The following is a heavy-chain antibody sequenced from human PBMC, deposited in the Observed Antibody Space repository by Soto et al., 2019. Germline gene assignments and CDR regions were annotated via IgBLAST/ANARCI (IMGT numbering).Heavy chain of an antibody. CDR3: ARGVGDIVVVGPASRDYYYYYMDV. Sequence: NPSWSMDLRCAAYGESLRGSVGTWSCKPPGKGLEWIGEINHSGSTNYNPSLRSRVTISRDTSKNQFALKLSSLTAADTAVYYCARGVGDIVVVGPASRDYYYYYMDVWVKGTTVTVSS. V-gene: IGHV4-34*01. J-gene: IGHJ6*03. CDR2: INHSGST. D-gene: IGHD2-15*01. CDR1: GESLRGSV.